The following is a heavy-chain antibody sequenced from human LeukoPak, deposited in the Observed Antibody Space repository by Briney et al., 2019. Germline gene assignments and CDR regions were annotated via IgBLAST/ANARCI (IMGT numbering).Heavy chain of an antibody. CDR3: ARGDGVYVY. CDR2: IYFGGTT. J-gene: IGHJ4*02. Sequence: GGSLRLSCAASGFTVSSNYMTWVRQAPGQGLEWVPVIYFGGTTYYADSVKGRFTISRDNSKNTVYLQTNSLRVEDTAVYYCARGDGVYVYWGQGTLVAVSS. V-gene: IGHV3-53*01. D-gene: IGHD5/OR15-5a*01. CDR1: GFTVSSNY.